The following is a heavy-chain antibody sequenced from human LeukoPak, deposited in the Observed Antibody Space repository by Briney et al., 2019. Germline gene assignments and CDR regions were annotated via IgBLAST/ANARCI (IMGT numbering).Heavy chain of an antibody. Sequence: GASVKVSCKASGYTFSSYDINWVRQATGQGLEWMGWMNPNSGNTGYAQKFQGRVTMTRNTSISTAYMELSSLRSEDTAVYYCARDRYCSSTSCHDAFDIWGQGTMVTVSS. CDR1: GYTFSSYD. V-gene: IGHV1-8*01. D-gene: IGHD2-2*01. CDR3: ARDRYCSSTSCHDAFDI. CDR2: MNPNSGNT. J-gene: IGHJ3*02.